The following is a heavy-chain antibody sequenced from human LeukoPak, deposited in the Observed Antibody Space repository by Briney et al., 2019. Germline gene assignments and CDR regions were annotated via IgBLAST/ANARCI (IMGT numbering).Heavy chain of an antibody. J-gene: IGHJ4*02. V-gene: IGHV4-34*01. D-gene: IGHD2-2*01. CDR1: GGSFSGYY. Sequence: SETLSLTCAVYGGSFSGYYWSWIRQPPGKGLEWIGEINHSGSTNYNPSLKSRVTISVDTSKNQFSLKLSSVTAADTAVYYYARLRGGLGYCSSTSCFYFDYWGQGTLVTVSS. CDR2: INHSGST. CDR3: ARLRGGLGYCSSTSCFYFDY.